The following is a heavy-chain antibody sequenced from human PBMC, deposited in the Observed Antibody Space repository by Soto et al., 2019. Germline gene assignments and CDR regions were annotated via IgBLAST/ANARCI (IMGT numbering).Heavy chain of an antibody. V-gene: IGHV4-39*01. CDR3: ARRPTLYASESSRFDI. CDR1: GDSISNSGNY. J-gene: IGHJ4*02. D-gene: IGHD3-10*01. Sequence: ERRSLTCRFSGDSISNSGNYWGWSRRPPGKGLEWIGTMDYSGDTSDNPSLRSRVTISADTSKNQFSLRLSSVSVAYTAVYYCARRPTLYASESSRFDIWGKGALVTVYS. CDR2: MDYSGDT.